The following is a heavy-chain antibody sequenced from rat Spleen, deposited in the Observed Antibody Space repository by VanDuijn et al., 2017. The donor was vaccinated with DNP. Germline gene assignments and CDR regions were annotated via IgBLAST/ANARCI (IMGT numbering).Heavy chain of an antibody. CDR3: ARGPPYYYDGYFPDY. D-gene: IGHD1-12*03. Sequence: EVQLVESGGDLVQPGRSLKLSCAASEFTFNNYWMNWIRQVPGKGLEWVASITGSGDSTYYPDYVQGRFTISRDNAKNTLYLQMNSLRSEDTATYYCARGPPYYYDGYFPDYWGQGVMVTVSS. CDR2: ITGSGDST. J-gene: IGHJ2*01. V-gene: IGHV5-31*01. CDR1: EFTFNNYW.